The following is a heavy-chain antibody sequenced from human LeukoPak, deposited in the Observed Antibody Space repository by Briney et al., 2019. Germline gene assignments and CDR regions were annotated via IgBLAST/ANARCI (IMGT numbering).Heavy chain of an antibody. J-gene: IGHJ4*02. V-gene: IGHV4-59*05. Sequence: NPSETLSLTCTVSGGSISSYYWSWIRQPPGKGLEWIGSIYYSGSTYYNPSLKSRVTISVDTSKNQFSLKLSSVTAADTAVYYCANRYCSSTSCYTRFDYWGQGTLVTVSS. CDR2: IYYSGST. CDR1: GGSISSYY. D-gene: IGHD2-2*02. CDR3: ANRYCSSTSCYTRFDY.